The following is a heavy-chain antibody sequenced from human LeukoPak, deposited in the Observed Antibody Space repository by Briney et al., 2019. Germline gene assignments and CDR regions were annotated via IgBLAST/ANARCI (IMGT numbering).Heavy chain of an antibody. V-gene: IGHV1-18*01. CDR1: GYTFTSYG. J-gene: IGHJ4*02. D-gene: IGHD3-22*01. Sequence: ASVKVSCKASGYTFTSYGISWVRQAPGQGLEWMGWISAYNGNTNYAQKLQGRVTMTTDTSTSTAYMELRSLRSDDTAVYYCAKDPTHFRVWDNYETIGLSYWGQGTLVTVSS. CDR3: AKDPTHFRVWDNYETIGLSY. CDR2: ISAYNGNT.